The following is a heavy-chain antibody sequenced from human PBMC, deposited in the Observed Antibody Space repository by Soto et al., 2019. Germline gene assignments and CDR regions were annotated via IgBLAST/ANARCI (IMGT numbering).Heavy chain of an antibody. CDR3: ARPRSNTAMVSGGMDV. V-gene: IGHV1-69*01. CDR2: LIPIFGTA. CDR1: GGTFSSYA. Sequence: QVQLVQSGAEVKKPGSSVKVSCKASGGTFSSYAISWVRQAPGQGLEWMGGLIPIFGTANYAQKFQGRATITADESTSTAYMELSSLRSEDTAVYYCARPRSNTAMVSGGMDVWGQGTTVTVSS. J-gene: IGHJ6*02. D-gene: IGHD5-18*01.